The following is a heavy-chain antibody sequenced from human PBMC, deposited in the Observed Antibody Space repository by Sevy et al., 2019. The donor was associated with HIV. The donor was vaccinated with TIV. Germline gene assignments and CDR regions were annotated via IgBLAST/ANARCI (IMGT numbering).Heavy chain of an antibody. J-gene: IGHJ4*02. Sequence: GGSLRLSCAASGFTFSSYGMHWVRQAPGKGLEWVAVISYDGSNKYYADSVKGRLTISRDNSKNTLYLQMNSLRAEDTAVYYCTKTGGKKDGIKPYCFDYWGQGTLVTVSS. D-gene: IGHD1-1*01. V-gene: IGHV3-30*18. CDR2: ISYDGSNK. CDR1: GFTFSSYG. CDR3: TKTGGKKDGIKPYCFDY.